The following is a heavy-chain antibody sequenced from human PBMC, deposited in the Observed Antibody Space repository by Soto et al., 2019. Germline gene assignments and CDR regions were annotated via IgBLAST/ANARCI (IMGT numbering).Heavy chain of an antibody. J-gene: IGHJ5*02. CDR3: ASRNLSSSWSDH. D-gene: IGHD6-13*01. Sequence: PSETLSLTCTVSGGSISSSSYYWGWIRQPPGKGLEWIGSIYYSGSTYYNPSLKSRVTISVDTSKNQFSLKLSSVTAADTAVYYCASRNLSSSWSDHWGQGTLVTVSS. V-gene: IGHV4-39*01. CDR1: GGSISSSSYY. CDR2: IYYSGST.